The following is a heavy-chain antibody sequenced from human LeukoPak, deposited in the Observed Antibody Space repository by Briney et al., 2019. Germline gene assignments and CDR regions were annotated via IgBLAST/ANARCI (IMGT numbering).Heavy chain of an antibody. Sequence: SQTLSLTCAISGDSVSSNSAAWNWIRQSPSRGLEWLGRTYYRSKWYNDYAVFVKSRITINPDTSKNQFSLQLNSGTPEDTAVYYCARVRDSEQQARVVEYGMDVWGQGTTVTVSS. J-gene: IGHJ6*02. D-gene: IGHD6-13*01. CDR1: GDSVSSNSAA. CDR3: ARVRDSEQQARVVEYGMDV. V-gene: IGHV6-1*01. CDR2: TYYRSKWYN.